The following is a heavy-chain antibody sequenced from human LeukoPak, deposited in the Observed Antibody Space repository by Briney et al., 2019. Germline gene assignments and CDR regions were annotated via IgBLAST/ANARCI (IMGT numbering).Heavy chain of an antibody. D-gene: IGHD4-17*01. V-gene: IGHV3-30*18. J-gene: IGHJ4*02. CDR2: ISYDGSNK. CDR3: AKEPSYGDYVGYFDY. CDR1: GFTFSSYG. Sequence: PGGSLRLSCAASGFTFSSYGMHWVRQAPGKGLEWVAVISYDGSNKYYADSVKGRFTISRDNSKNTLYLQMNSLRAEDTAVYYCAKEPSYGDYVGYFDYWGQGTLVTVSS.